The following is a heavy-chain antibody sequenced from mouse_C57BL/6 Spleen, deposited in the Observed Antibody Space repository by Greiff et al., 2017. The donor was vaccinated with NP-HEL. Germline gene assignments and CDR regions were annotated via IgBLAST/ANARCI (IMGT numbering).Heavy chain of an antibody. J-gene: IGHJ4*01. V-gene: IGHV10-1*01. CDR2: IRSKSNNYAT. CDR1: GFSFNTYA. CDR3: VRHYDGYYDYAMDY. Sequence: EVMLVESGGGLVQPKGSLKLSCAASGFSFNTYAMNWVRQAPGKGLEWVARIRSKSNNYATYYADSVKDRFTISRDDSESMLYLQMNNLKTEDTAMYYCVRHYDGYYDYAMDYWGQGTSVTVSS. D-gene: IGHD2-3*01.